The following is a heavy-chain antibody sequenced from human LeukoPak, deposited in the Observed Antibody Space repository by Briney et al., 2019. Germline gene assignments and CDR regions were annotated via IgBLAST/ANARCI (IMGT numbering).Heavy chain of an antibody. Sequence: SETLSLTCAVYGGSFSGYYWSWIRQPPGKGLEWIGEINHSGSTNYNPSLKSRVTISVDTSKNQFSLRLSSVTAADTAVYYCARGNLWIQLWFRYFDYWGQGTLVTVSS. CDR3: ARGNLWIQLWFRYFDY. CDR2: INHSGST. V-gene: IGHV4-34*01. J-gene: IGHJ4*02. D-gene: IGHD5-18*01. CDR1: GGSFSGYY.